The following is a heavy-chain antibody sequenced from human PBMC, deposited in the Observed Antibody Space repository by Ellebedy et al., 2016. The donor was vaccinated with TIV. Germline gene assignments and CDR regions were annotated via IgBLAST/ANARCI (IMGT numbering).Heavy chain of an antibody. CDR2: SAWNNGNI. Sequence: SLKISCAASGFTFDVYALPSVRQASAQGLAWVPGSAWNNGNIGFEDSVKGRFTIARDNAKNSLSLQMNSLRAEDTAVYYCASYSGIDKGGIWSWGQGTMVTVSS. J-gene: IGHJ3*01. V-gene: IGHV3-9*01. CDR3: ASYSGIDKGGIWS. CDR1: GFTFDVYA. D-gene: IGHD3-10*01.